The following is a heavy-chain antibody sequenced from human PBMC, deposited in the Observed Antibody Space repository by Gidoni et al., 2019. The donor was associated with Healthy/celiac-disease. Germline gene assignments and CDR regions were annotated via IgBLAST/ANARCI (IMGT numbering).Heavy chain of an antibody. V-gene: IGHV4-30-4*01. CDR3: ARSGPAAHNAYYYYYGMDV. CDR2: IYYSGST. Sequence: QVQLQESGPGLVKPSQTLSLTCTVSGGSISRGAYYWSWIRQPPGKGLAWIGYIYYSGSTYYSPSLKSRVTISVDTAKIQFSLKLSSVTAADTAVYYCARSGPAAHNAYYYYYGMDVWGQGTTVTVSS. CDR1: GGSISRGAYY. J-gene: IGHJ6*02. D-gene: IGHD2-2*01.